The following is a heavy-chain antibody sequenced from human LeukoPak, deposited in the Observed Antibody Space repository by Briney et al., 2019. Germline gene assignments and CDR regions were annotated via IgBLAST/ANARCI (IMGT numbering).Heavy chain of an antibody. Sequence: SETLSLTCTVSGDSISSGAYYWIWIRQPAGKELEWIGQIHTSGSTIYNPSLKSRVTISIDMSKNQFSLKLTSVTAADTAVYYCAREHDGSGLWGQGTLVTVSS. CDR2: IHTSGST. V-gene: IGHV4-61*09. CDR1: GDSISSGAYY. CDR3: AREHDGSGL. J-gene: IGHJ4*02. D-gene: IGHD3-22*01.